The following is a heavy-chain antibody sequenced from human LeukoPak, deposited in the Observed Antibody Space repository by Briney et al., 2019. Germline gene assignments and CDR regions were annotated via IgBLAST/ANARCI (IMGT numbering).Heavy chain of an antibody. V-gene: IGHV4-39*02. J-gene: IGHJ5*02. CDR3: MIDIVVVPAATSNWFDP. D-gene: IGHD2-2*01. CDR1: GGSISSSSYY. Sequence: SETLSLTCTVSGGSISSSSYYWGWIRQPQGKGLEWIVGIYYSGSTYYNPSLKSRVTISVDTSKNQFSLKLSSVTAADTAVYYCMIDIVVVPAATSNWFDPWGQGTLVTVSS. CDR2: IYYSGST.